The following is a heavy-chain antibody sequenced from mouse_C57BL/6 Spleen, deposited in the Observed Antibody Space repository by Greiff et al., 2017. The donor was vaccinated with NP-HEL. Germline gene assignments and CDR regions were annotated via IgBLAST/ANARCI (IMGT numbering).Heavy chain of an antibody. CDR3: ARSSTMVTTEAMDY. V-gene: IGHV1-72*01. CDR2: IDPNSGGT. Sequence: VQLQQSGAELVKPGASVKLSCMASGYTFTSYWMHWVKQRPGRGLEWIGRIDPNSGGTKYNEKFKSKATLTVDKPSSTAYMQLSSLTSEDSAVYYCARSSTMVTTEAMDYWGQGTSVTVSS. J-gene: IGHJ4*01. D-gene: IGHD2-2*01. CDR1: GYTFTSYW.